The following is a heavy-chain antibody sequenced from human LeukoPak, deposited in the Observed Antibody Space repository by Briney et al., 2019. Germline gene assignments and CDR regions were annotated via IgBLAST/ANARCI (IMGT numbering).Heavy chain of an antibody. Sequence: PSETLSLTCTVSGGSISSYYWSWIRQPPGKGLEWIGYIYYSGSTNYNPSLKSRVTISVDTSKNQFSLKLSSVTAADTAVYYCARDLYGAFDYRGQGTLVTVSS. CDR2: IYYSGST. V-gene: IGHV4-59*01. D-gene: IGHD4-17*01. CDR3: ARDLYGAFDY. CDR1: GGSISSYY. J-gene: IGHJ4*02.